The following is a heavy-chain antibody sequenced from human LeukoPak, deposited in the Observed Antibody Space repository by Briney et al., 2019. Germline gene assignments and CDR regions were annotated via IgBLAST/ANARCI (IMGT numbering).Heavy chain of an antibody. J-gene: IGHJ6*02. CDR2: AYHSGST. Sequence: SETLSLTCAVYGGSFSGYYWSWIRQPPGKGLEWIGYAYHSGSTNYSPSLKSRVTISVDTSKNQFSLKLSSVTAADTAVYYCARDAYYYGMDVWGQGTTVTVSS. CDR3: ARDAYYYGMDV. CDR1: GGSFSGYY. V-gene: IGHV4-59*01.